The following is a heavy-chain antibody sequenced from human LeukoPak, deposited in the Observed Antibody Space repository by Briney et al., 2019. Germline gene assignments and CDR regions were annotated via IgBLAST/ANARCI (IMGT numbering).Heavy chain of an antibody. D-gene: IGHD2-2*02. V-gene: IGHV3-23*01. CDR1: GFTSSSYA. CDR2: ISGSGGST. Sequence: GGSLRLSCAASGFTSSSYAMSWVRQAPGKGLEWVSAISGSGGSTYYADSVKGRFTISRDNSKNTLYLQMNSLRAEDTAVYYCARVPAAIRYYFDYWGQGTLVTVSS. CDR3: ARVPAAIRYYFDY. J-gene: IGHJ4*02.